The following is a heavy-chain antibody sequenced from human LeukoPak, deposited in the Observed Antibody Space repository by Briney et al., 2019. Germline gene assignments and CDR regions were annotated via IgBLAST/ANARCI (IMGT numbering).Heavy chain of an antibody. D-gene: IGHD3-22*01. V-gene: IGHV3-48*01. CDR3: ARGPTRSNYYDSSGYLYY. CDR2: ISSSSSTI. J-gene: IGHJ4*02. CDR1: GFTFSSYS. Sequence: PGGSLRLSCAASGFTFSSYSMNWVRQAPGKGLEWVSYISSSSSTIYYADSVKGRFTISRDNAKNSLYLQMNSLRAEDTAVYYCARGPTRSNYYDSSGYLYYWGQGTLVTVSS.